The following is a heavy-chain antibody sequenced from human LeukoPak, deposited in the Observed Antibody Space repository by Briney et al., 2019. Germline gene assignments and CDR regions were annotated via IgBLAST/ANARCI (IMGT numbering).Heavy chain of an antibody. CDR3: ARTTTPHYYGSGSYALGY. CDR1: GFTFSTYA. V-gene: IGHV3-30-3*01. J-gene: IGHJ4*02. D-gene: IGHD3-10*01. Sequence: PGGTLRHSCSASGFTFSTYAMHWVRQGPGKELEWVAVISYDGSNKFYAASVRGRFTISRDNSKNTLYLQRSSLSAEDTAVYYCARTTTPHYYGSGSYALGYWGQGTLVTVAS. CDR2: ISYDGSNK.